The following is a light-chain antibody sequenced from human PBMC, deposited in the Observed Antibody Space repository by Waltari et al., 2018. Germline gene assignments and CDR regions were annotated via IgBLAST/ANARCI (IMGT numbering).Light chain of an antibody. V-gene: IGKV3-11*01. CDR3: QQRKDWPPIT. CDR2: EAS. CDR1: QTVSTF. Sequence: EIVLTQSPATLSLSPGERATLSCRASQTVSTFLAWYQQKPGQAPRLLIYEASNRAAGSPARFSGSGSGTEFTLTISSLEPEDSAVYYCQQRKDWPPITFGQGTRLEIK. J-gene: IGKJ5*01.